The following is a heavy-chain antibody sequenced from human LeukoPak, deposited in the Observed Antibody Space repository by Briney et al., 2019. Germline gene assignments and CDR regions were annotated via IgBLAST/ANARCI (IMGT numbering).Heavy chain of an antibody. Sequence: PGGSLRLSCTASGFTCSSYAMSWVRQAPGKGLEWVSPISGSGGGTYYTDSVKGRFTISRDNSKNTLYLQMNSLRAEDTAVYYCARSGNYYSFDDWGQGTLVTVSS. CDR3: ARSGNYYSFDD. V-gene: IGHV3-23*01. J-gene: IGHJ4*02. D-gene: IGHD1-26*01. CDR1: GFTCSSYA. CDR2: ISGSGGGT.